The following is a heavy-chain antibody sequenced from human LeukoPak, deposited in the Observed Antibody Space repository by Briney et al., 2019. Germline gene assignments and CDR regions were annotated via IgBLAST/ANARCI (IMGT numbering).Heavy chain of an antibody. J-gene: IGHJ5*02. Sequence: SETLSLTCSVSGDSISSSSYYWGWIRQPPGKGLEWIGSVYYSGSTYYNPSLKSRVTISVDTSKNQFSLKLSSVTAADTAVYYCARHRSYYDFWSGYSGFGYWFDPWGQGTLVTVSS. V-gene: IGHV4-39*01. CDR2: VYYSGST. CDR3: ARHRSYYDFWSGYSGFGYWFDP. CDR1: GDSISSSSYY. D-gene: IGHD3-3*01.